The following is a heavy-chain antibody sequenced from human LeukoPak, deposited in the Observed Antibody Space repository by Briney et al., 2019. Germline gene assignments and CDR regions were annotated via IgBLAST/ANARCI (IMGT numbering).Heavy chain of an antibody. CDR3: ARLGVSGY. Sequence: GGSLRLSCAASGFTFSSYEMSWVRQAPGKGLEWVSYISSSGNTIYYADSVKGRFTISRDNAKNSLYLQMNSLRAQDTAVYYCARLGVSGYWGQGTQVTVSS. D-gene: IGHD3-16*01. CDR1: GFTFSSYE. V-gene: IGHV3-48*03. CDR2: ISSSGNTI. J-gene: IGHJ4*02.